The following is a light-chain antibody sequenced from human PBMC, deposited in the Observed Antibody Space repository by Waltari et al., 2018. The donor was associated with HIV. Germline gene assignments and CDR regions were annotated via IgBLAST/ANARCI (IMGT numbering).Light chain of an antibody. CDR1: QSIKIW. CDR2: KAS. CDR3: QQYNSSSRT. J-gene: IGKJ1*01. V-gene: IGKV1-5*03. Sequence: DIQMTQSPSTLSASVGDRVTITCRASQSIKIWVAWYQQKPGKAPKLLIYKASTLQSGVPSRFSGSGSGTEFTLTISSLQPDDLATYYCQQYNSSSRTFGPGTKVDIK.